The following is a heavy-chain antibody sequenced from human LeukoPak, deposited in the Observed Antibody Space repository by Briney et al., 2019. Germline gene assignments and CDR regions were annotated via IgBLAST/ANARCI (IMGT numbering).Heavy chain of an antibody. CDR1: GGTLTNYA. V-gene: IGHV1-69*05. D-gene: IGHD3-22*01. J-gene: IGHJ3*02. CDR3: AGALFHFDSGGYDMDGYDI. Sequence: SVKVSCKASGGTLTNYAVGWVRQAPGKGLEWMGGTTPIFGSAEYAQNFQGRVTVRTDESTSTAYMEMGSLRSDDTAVYYCAGALFHFDSGGYDMDGYDIWGQGTMVTVSS. CDR2: TTPIFGSA.